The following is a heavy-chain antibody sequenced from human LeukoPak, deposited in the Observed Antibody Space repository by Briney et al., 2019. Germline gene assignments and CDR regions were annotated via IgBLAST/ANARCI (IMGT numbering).Heavy chain of an antibody. CDR3: ARVDWNYNDLDY. V-gene: IGHV1-18*01. CDR2: ISAYNGNT. CDR1: GYTFTSYG. Sequence: VASVKVSCKASGYTFTSYGISWVRQAPGQGLEWMGWISAYNGNTNYAQKLQGRVTMTTDTSTSTAYMELRSLRSDGTAVYYCARVDWNYNDLDYWGQGTLVTVSS. J-gene: IGHJ4*02. D-gene: IGHD1-7*01.